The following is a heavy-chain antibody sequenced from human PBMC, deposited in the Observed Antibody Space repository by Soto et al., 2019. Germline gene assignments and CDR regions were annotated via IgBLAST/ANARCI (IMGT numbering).Heavy chain of an antibody. Sequence: QVQVVESGGGVVQPGRSLRLSCAASGFTFSSCGMHWVRQAPGKGLEWVTVISYDGSAKYYADSVKGRFSISRDNSKNTLYLQMDSLREEDTAVYYCAKDRSTTWSFDYWGQGTLVTVSS. CDR1: GFTFSSCG. J-gene: IGHJ4*02. D-gene: IGHD2-2*01. CDR2: ISYDGSAK. CDR3: AKDRSTTWSFDY. V-gene: IGHV3-30*18.